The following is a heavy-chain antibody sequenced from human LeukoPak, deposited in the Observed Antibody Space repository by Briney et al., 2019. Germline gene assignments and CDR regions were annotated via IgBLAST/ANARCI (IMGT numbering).Heavy chain of an antibody. CDR3: ARDGLYDSSGYYMDS. Sequence: SETLSLACTVSGGAISSYYWSRIRQSPGKGLEWIGYIYYSGGTKYNPSLMSRVTISVDRAQNQFSLSLRSVTAADTAVYYCARDGLYDSSGYYMDSWGQGTLVIVSS. CDR2: IYYSGGT. D-gene: IGHD3-22*01. CDR1: GGAISSYY. V-gene: IGHV4-59*01. J-gene: IGHJ4*02.